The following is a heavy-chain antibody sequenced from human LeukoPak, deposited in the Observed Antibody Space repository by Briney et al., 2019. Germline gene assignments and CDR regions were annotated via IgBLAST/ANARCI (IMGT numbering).Heavy chain of an antibody. CDR1: GGSISSYY. V-gene: IGHV4-59*01. Sequence: PSETLSLTCTVSGGSISSYYWSWIRQPPGKGLEWIGYMYYSGSTNYNPSLKSRVTISVDTSKNQFSLKLSSVTAADTAVYYCATNSGWYVFAFDYWGQGTLVTVSS. CDR3: ATNSGWYVFAFDY. CDR2: MYYSGST. J-gene: IGHJ4*02. D-gene: IGHD6-19*01.